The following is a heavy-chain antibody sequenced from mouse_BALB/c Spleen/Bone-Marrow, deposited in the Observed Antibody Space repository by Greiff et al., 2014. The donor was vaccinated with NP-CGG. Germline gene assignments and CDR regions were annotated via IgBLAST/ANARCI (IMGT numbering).Heavy chain of an antibody. J-gene: IGHJ3*01. CDR3: ARGGNYSWFAY. CDR1: GFTFSSFG. Sequence: EVKLVESGGGLVQPGGSRKLSCAASGFTFSSFGMHWVRQAPEKGLEWVAYISSGSSTIYYADTVKGRFTISRDNPKNTLFLQMTSLRSEETAMYYCARGGNYSWFAYWGQGTLVTVSA. V-gene: IGHV5-17*02. CDR2: ISSGSSTI. D-gene: IGHD2-1*01.